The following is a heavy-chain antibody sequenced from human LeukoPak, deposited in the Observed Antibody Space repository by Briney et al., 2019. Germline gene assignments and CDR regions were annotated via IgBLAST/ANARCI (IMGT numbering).Heavy chain of an antibody. CDR3: AREIVRGVDY. J-gene: IGHJ4*02. Sequence: ASVKVSCKASGHTFTSYYIQWVRQAPGQGLEWMGLIYPSGGSTIYAQKFQGRVTMTGDTSTSTVYMELSSLRSEDTAVYYCAREIVRGVDYWGQGTLVTVSS. CDR2: IYPSGGST. D-gene: IGHD3-10*01. CDR1: GHTFTSYY. V-gene: IGHV1-46*01.